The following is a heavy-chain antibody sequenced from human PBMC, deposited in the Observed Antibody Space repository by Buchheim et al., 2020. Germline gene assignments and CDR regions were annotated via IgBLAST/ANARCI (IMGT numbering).Heavy chain of an antibody. CDR1: GGSISRGGYY. D-gene: IGHD2-15*01. J-gene: IGHJ4*02. Sequence: QVQLQESGPGLVKPSQTLSLSCVVSGGSISRGGYYWSWIRQHPGKGLEWIGYTFYSGSTSYNPSLKSRVSISVDTSKNQFSLKLSSVTAADTAVYYCATTTHCSGGSCYWDYWGQGTL. CDR2: TFYSGST. V-gene: IGHV4-30-4*01. CDR3: ATTTHCSGGSCYWDY.